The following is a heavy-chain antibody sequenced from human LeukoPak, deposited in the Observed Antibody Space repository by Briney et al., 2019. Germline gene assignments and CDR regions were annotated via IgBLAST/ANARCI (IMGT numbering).Heavy chain of an antibody. D-gene: IGHD4-23*01. CDR3: AKSFDYGGNSLGSFFDY. Sequence: GGSLRLSCAASGFTFSSYAMSWVRQAPGKGLEWVSAISGSGGSTYYADSVKGRFTISRDNSKNTLFLRMNSLRAEDTAVYYCAKSFDYGGNSLGSFFDYWGQGTLVTVSS. J-gene: IGHJ4*02. CDR2: ISGSGGST. V-gene: IGHV3-23*01. CDR1: GFTFSSYA.